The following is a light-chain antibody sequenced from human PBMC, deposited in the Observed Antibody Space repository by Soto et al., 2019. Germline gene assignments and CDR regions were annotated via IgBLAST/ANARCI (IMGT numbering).Light chain of an antibody. CDR1: ALPKQY. J-gene: IGLJ2*01. Sequence: SNELTQPPSVSVSPGQTARITCSGDALPKQYAYWYQQKPGQAPVLVIYKDSERPSGIPERFSGSSSGTTVTLTISGVQAEDEADYYCQSADSSGTYPVVFGGGTKVTVL. CDR2: KDS. V-gene: IGLV3-25*02. CDR3: QSADSSGTYPVV.